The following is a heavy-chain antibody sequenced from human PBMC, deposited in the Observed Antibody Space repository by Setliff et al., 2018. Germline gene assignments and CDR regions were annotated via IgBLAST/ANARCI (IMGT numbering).Heavy chain of an antibody. CDR3: ARRTGFAVAGFDH. D-gene: IGHD6-19*01. V-gene: IGHV5-51*01. CDR2: IYPDDSNI. Sequence: GESLKISRKGSGYSFGRHWIGWVRQKPGKGLEWMGIIYPDDSNIRYSPSFQGQVSISADKSINTAYLQWSSLKASDTAIYFCARRTGFAVAGFDHWGQGTLVTVSS. CDR1: GYSFGRHW. J-gene: IGHJ4*02.